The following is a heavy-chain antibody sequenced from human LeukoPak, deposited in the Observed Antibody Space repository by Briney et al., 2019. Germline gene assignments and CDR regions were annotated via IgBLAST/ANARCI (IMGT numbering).Heavy chain of an antibody. CDR2: INTGDIT. Sequence: PGGSLRLSCAASGFTFDYSAMAWVRQAPEKGLEWVSTINTGDITFYANSVKGWFTISRDNSKNALFLQMNSLRAEDTAIYYCVKGGFTYYDDWGQGTLVTVSS. J-gene: IGHJ4*02. CDR1: GFTFDYSA. CDR3: VKGGFTYYDD. D-gene: IGHD3-22*01. V-gene: IGHV3-23*01.